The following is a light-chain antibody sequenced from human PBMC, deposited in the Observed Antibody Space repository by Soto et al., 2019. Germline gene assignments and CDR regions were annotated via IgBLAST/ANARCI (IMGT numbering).Light chain of an antibody. CDR2: EVS. V-gene: IGLV2-8*01. Sequence: QSALTQPHSASGSPGQTVTISRTGTSSDVGGYNCVSWYQQHPGKAPKLMIYEVSKRPSGVPDRFSGSKSGNTASLTVSGLQAEDKADYYCSSYAGSNIPVVFGGGTKLTVL. CDR1: SSDVGGYNC. CDR3: SSYAGSNIPVV. J-gene: IGLJ2*01.